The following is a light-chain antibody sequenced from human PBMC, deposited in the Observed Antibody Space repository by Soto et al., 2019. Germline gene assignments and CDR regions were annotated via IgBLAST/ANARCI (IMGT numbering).Light chain of an antibody. V-gene: IGKV3-20*01. CDR3: QQYGDSPRT. CDR1: QSVSNNY. J-gene: IGKJ1*01. CDR2: GAS. Sequence: EIVLTQSPGTLSLSPGERATLSCRASQSVSNNYLAWYQQKPGQAPRLLIYGASNRATGIPGRFSGSGSGSDFTLTISRLEPEDFAVYYCQQYGDSPRTFGQGTKVDIK.